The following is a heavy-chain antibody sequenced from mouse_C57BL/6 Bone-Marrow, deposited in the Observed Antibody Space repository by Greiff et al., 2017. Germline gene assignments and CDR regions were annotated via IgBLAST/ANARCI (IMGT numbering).Heavy chain of an antibody. V-gene: IGHV5-6*01. CDR2: ISSGGSYT. Sequence: EVQRVESGGDLVKPGGSLKLSCAASGFTFSSYGMSWVRQTPDKRLEWVATISSGGSYTYYPDSVKGRFTISRDNAKNTLYLQMSSLKSEDTAMYYCARQGYYAMDYWGQGTSVTDSS. J-gene: IGHJ4*01. CDR1: GFTFSSYG. CDR3: ARQGYYAMDY.